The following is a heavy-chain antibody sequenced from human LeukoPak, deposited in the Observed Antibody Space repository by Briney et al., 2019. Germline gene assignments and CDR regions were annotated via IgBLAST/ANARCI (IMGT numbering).Heavy chain of an antibody. D-gene: IGHD3-10*01. CDR1: GFTFSSYA. V-gene: IGHV3-23*01. Sequence: GGSLRLSCAASGFTFSSYAMSWVRQAPGKGLEWVSAISGSGGSTYYADSVKGRFTISRDNSKNTLYLQMNSLRAEDTAVYYCAKDYGHYYGSGSYYDYWGQGTLVTVSS. CDR3: AKDYGHYYGSGSYYDY. J-gene: IGHJ4*02. CDR2: ISGSGGST.